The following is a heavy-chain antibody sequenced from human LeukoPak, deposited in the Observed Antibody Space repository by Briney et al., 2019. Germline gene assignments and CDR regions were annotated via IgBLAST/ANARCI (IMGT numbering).Heavy chain of an antibody. CDR3: ARGWVIFAKHYYGSGSYYKKDAFDI. J-gene: IGHJ4*02. D-gene: IGHD3-10*01. V-gene: IGHV4-39*07. Sequence: PSETLSLTCTVSGGSISSSSHYWGWIRQSPGKGLEWIGSIHYSGSSYYNPSLKSRVTISVDTSKNQFSLKLSSVTAADTAVYYCARGWVIFAKHYYGSGSYYKKDAFDIWGQGTLVTVSS. CDR1: GGSISSSSHY. CDR2: IHYSGSS.